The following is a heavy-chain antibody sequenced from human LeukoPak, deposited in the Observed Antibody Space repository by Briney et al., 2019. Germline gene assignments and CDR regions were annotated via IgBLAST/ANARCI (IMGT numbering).Heavy chain of an antibody. Sequence: GGSLRLSCAASGFTFSSYAMHWVRQAPGKGLEWVAVISYDGSNKYYADSVKGRFTISRDNSKNTLYLQMSSLRAGDTAVYYCARDDRRTYYYYYYGMDVWGQGTTVTVSS. V-gene: IGHV3-30-3*01. J-gene: IGHJ6*02. CDR1: GFTFSSYA. CDR3: ARDDRRTYYYYYYGMDV. CDR2: ISYDGSNK. D-gene: IGHD1-1*01.